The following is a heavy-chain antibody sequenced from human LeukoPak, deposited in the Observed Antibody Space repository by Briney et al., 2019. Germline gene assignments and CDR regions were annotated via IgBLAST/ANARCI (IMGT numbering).Heavy chain of an antibody. CDR2: ISAGGGST. CDR3: AKAYGSGNYHHYFDY. CDR1: GFPFSSYA. J-gene: IGHJ4*02. Sequence: SGGSLRLSCAASGFPFSSYAMSWLRQTPGKGLEWVSGISAGGGSTYYADSVKGRLTISRDNSKNTLYLQMDSLRAEDTAIYYCAKAYGSGNYHHYFDYWGQGTLVTVSS. V-gene: IGHV3-23*01. D-gene: IGHD3-10*01.